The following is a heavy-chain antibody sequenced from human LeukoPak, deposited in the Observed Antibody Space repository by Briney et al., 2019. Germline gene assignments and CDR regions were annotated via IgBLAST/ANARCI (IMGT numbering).Heavy chain of an antibody. CDR3: ARGHSSSSPYDAFDI. CDR2: IYYSGST. CDR1: GDSISSGNYY. V-gene: IGHV4-31*03. D-gene: IGHD6-13*01. J-gene: IGHJ3*02. Sequence: SQTLSLTCTVSGDSISSGNYYWNWVRQHPGRGLEWIGYIYYSGSTYYNPSLKSRVTISLDTSKNQFSLKLNSVTAADTAVYYCARGHSSSSPYDAFDIWGQGTLVTVSS.